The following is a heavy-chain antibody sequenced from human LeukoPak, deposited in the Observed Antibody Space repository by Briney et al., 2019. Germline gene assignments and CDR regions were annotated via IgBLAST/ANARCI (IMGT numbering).Heavy chain of an antibody. Sequence: GGSLRLPCAASGFTFSSYGMHWVRQAPGKGLEWVAVIWYDGSNKYYADSVKGRFTISRDNSKNTLYLQMNSLRAEDTAVYYCAKDRGTAMVTYINYWGQGTLVTVSS. CDR1: GFTFSSYG. CDR2: IWYDGSNK. J-gene: IGHJ4*02. D-gene: IGHD5-18*01. CDR3: AKDRGTAMVTYINY. V-gene: IGHV3-33*06.